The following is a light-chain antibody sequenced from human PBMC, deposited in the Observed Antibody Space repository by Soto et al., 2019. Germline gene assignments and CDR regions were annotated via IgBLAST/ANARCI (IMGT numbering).Light chain of an antibody. CDR3: QQSYSIPLT. V-gene: IGKV1-39*01. CDR2: AAS. Sequence: DIQMTQSPSFLSASVGDRVTITCRASQSIRSSLNWYQQKPGKAPKLLIYAASTLQSGVPSRFSGSGSGTDFTLTINSLQPEDFATYYCQQSYSIPLTFGGGTKVEIK. CDR1: QSIRSS. J-gene: IGKJ4*01.